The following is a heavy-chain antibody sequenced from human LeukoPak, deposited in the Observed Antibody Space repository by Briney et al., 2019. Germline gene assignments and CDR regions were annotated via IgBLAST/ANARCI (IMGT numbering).Heavy chain of an antibody. J-gene: IGHJ4*02. V-gene: IGHV3-23*01. CDR2: ISGSGGST. CDR1: GFTFSSYA. Sequence: GGSLRLSCAASGFTFSSYAMSWVRQAPGKGLEWVSAISGSGGSTYYADSVKGRFTISRDNSKNTLYLQMNSLRAEDTAVYYCAKYRDSIVVAGEFDYWGQGTLVTVSS. D-gene: IGHD2-21*01. CDR3: AKYRDSIVVAGEFDY.